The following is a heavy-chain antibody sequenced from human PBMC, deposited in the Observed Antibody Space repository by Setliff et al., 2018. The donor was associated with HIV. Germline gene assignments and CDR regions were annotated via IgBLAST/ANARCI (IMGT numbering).Heavy chain of an antibody. D-gene: IGHD3-3*01. CDR1: GGSIVSSSYY. J-gene: IGHJ4*02. V-gene: IGHV4-39*07. CDR2: MYYRGTT. Sequence: SETLSLTCTVSGGSIVSSSYYWGWIRQPPGKGLEWIGTMYYRGTTYYNPSLKSRVTISVDMSNNQFSLKVTSVTAADTAVYYCMRGRSITIFGVAYFDFWGQGTQVTVSS. CDR3: MRGRSITIFGVAYFDF.